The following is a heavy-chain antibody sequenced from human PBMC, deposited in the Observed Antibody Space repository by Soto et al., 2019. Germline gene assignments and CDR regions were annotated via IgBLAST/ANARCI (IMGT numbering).Heavy chain of an antibody. J-gene: IGHJ4*02. CDR2: IYYSGGT. Sequence: SETLSLTCTVSGGSISSGGYYWSWIRQHPGKGLECIGYIYYSGGTYYNPSLKSRVTISVDTSKNQFSLKLSSVTSADTAVYYCATHKRGYSYVGYWGQGTLVTVSS. CDR3: ATHKRGYSYVGY. CDR1: GGSISSGGYY. D-gene: IGHD5-18*01. V-gene: IGHV4-31*03.